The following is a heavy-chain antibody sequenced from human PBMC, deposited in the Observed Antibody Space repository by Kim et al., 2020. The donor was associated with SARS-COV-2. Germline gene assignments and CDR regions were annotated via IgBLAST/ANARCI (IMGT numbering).Heavy chain of an antibody. Sequence: GGSLRLSCAASGFTFSSYSMNWVRQAPGKGLEWVSSISSSSSYIYYADSVKGRFTISRDNAKNSLYLQMNSLRAEDTAVYYCARATIVVVVAATGQSDYWGQGTLVTVSS. D-gene: IGHD2-15*01. J-gene: IGHJ4*02. CDR2: ISSSSSYI. CDR3: ARATIVVVVAATGQSDY. CDR1: GFTFSSYS. V-gene: IGHV3-21*01.